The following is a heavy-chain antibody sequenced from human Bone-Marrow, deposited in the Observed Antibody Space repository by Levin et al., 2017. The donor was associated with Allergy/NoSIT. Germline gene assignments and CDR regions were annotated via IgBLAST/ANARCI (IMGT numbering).Heavy chain of an antibody. Sequence: GGSLRLSCAASGFTFSSYWMSWVRQAPGKGLEWVANIKQDGSEKYYVDSVKGRFTISRDNAKNSLYLQMNSLRAEDTAVYYCARVRDFWSGYYVIYYYYGMDVWGQGTTVTVSS. CDR1: GFTFSSYW. CDR2: IKQDGSEK. CDR3: ARVRDFWSGYYVIYYYYGMDV. D-gene: IGHD3-3*01. J-gene: IGHJ6*02. V-gene: IGHV3-7*01.